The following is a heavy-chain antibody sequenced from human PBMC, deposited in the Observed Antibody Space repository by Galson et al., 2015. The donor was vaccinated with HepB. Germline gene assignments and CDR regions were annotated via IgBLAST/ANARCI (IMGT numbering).Heavy chain of an antibody. Sequence: SLRLSCAASGFTFSDYYMTWVRQAPGKGLEWVSYISTTSSYTTYADSVRGRFTISRDNAKNSVYLQMNSLRAEDTAAYYCARKGNRQWLHGLDVWGQGTTVTVSS. CDR2: ISTTSSYT. V-gene: IGHV3-11*06. D-gene: IGHD6-19*01. J-gene: IGHJ6*02. CDR1: GFTFSDYY. CDR3: ARKGNRQWLHGLDV.